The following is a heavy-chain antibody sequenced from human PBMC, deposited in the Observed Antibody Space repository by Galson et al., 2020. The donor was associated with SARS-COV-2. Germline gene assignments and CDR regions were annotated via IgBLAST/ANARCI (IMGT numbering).Heavy chain of an antibody. V-gene: IGHV3-30*03. Sequence: GESLKISCAASGFTFSSYGMHWVRQAPGKGLEWVAVISYDGSNKYYADSVKGRFTISRDNSKNTLYLQMNSLRAEDTAVYYCAGILAAAGTSGWLQNYWGQGTLVTVSS. CDR2: ISYDGSNK. J-gene: IGHJ4*02. D-gene: IGHD6-13*01. CDR1: GFTFSSYG. CDR3: AGILAAAGTSGWLQNY.